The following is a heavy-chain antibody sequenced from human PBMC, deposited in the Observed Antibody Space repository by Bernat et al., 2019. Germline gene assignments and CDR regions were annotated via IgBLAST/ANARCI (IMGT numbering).Heavy chain of an antibody. CDR1: GGSISITSYY. D-gene: IGHD4-17*01. V-gene: IGHV4-39*01. J-gene: IGHJ6*03. Sequence: QLQVQESGPGLVKPSETLSLTCTVSGGSISITSYYWGWVRQPPGEGLAWIGTVYYSGTTNFSPSLKSRATISVDTSKNQFSLKLGSVTATDTAVYYCARGGGVTTDYYYMDVWGKGTTVTVSS. CDR2: VYYSGTT. CDR3: ARGGGVTTDYYYMDV.